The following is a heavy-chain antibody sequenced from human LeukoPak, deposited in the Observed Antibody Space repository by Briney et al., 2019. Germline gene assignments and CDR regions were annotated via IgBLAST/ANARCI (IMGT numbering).Heavy chain of an antibody. V-gene: IGHV4-4*07. J-gene: IGHJ4*02. D-gene: IGHD4-23*01. CDR3: ARGDYGGNIFEY. CDR2: ISTRGST. Sequence: SETLSLTCSVSGDAMSDDFWSWIRLPAGKGLEWIGRISTRGSTNYTPSLKSRVTMSVDTSKKHFFLRLNSVTAADTAVYYCARGDYGGNIFEYWGQGILVTVSS. CDR1: GDAMSDDF.